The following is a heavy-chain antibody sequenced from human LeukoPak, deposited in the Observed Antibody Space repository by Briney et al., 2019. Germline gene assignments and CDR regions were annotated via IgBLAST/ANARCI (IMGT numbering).Heavy chain of an antibody. J-gene: IGHJ6*02. CDR1: GGSISGSSYY. Sequence: SETLSLTCTVSGGSISGSSYYWGWIRQPPGKGLEWIGSIYYSGSTYYNPSLKSRVTISVDTSKNQFSLKLNSVTATDTAVYYCARETYYDSSGSPSPRGMDVWGQGTTVTVSS. V-gene: IGHV4-39*02. CDR3: ARETYYDSSGSPSPRGMDV. D-gene: IGHD3-22*01. CDR2: IYYSGST.